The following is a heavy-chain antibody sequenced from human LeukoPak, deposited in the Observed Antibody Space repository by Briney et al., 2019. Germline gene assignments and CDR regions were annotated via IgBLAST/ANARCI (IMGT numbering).Heavy chain of an antibody. CDR2: TYYRSKWYN. CDR1: GDSVSSNRAA. J-gene: IGHJ5*02. Sequence: SQTLSLTCAISGDSVSSNRAAWNWIRQSPSRGLEWLGRTYYRSKWYNDYAVSVKSRITINPDTSKNQFSLQLNSVTPEDTAVYYCARVSSSWYARWFDPWGQGTLVTVSS. CDR3: ARVSSSWYARWFDP. D-gene: IGHD6-13*01. V-gene: IGHV6-1*01.